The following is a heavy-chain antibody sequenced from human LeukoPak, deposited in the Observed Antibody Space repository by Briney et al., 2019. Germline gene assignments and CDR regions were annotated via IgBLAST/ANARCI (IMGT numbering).Heavy chain of an antibody. CDR3: ARESAYDILTGHLQALGFDP. V-gene: IGHV1-69*04. D-gene: IGHD3-9*01. CDR1: GGTFSSYA. Sequence: SVKVSCKASGGTFSSYAISWVRQAPGQGLEWMGRIIPILGIANYAQKFQGRVTITADKSTSTAYMELSSLRSEDTAVYYCARESAYDILTGHLQALGFDPWGQGTLVTVSS. J-gene: IGHJ5*02. CDR2: IIPILGIA.